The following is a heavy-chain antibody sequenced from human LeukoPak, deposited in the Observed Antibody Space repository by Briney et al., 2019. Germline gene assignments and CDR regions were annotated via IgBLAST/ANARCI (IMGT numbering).Heavy chain of an antibody. D-gene: IGHD6-13*01. CDR2: ISWNSDNI. CDR3: AKGGIHRGYYYYYMDV. Sequence: PGGSLRLSCAASGFTFSSYAMHWVRQAPGKGLEWVSGISWNSDNIAYADSVKGRFTISRDNAKNSLYLQMNSLRVEDTALYYCAKGGIHRGYYYYYMDVWGKGTTVTVYS. J-gene: IGHJ6*03. V-gene: IGHV3-9*01. CDR1: GFTFSSYA.